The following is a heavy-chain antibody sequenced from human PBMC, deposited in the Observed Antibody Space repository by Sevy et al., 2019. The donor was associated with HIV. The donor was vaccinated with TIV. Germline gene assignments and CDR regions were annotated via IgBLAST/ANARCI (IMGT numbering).Heavy chain of an antibody. J-gene: IGHJ4*02. CDR3: AGEECTKPHDY. CDR1: GFTFSKYS. D-gene: IGHD2-8*01. CDR2: LSFGCGEI. V-gene: IGHV3-23*01. Sequence: GGSLRLSCAASGFTFSKYSMSWVRQPPGKGLEWVSTLSFGCGEINHADSVKGRFTISRDNSKNSLYLQMNNLRAEDTAVYYCAGEECTKPHDYWGQGTLVTVSS.